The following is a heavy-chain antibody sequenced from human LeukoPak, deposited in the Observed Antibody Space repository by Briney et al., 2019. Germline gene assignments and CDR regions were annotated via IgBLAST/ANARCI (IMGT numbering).Heavy chain of an antibody. CDR3: AKDRGVPRYDNWFDP. CDR2: ITYDGSKK. CDR1: GFAFSSFG. Sequence: GGSLRLSCAASGFAFSSFGMHWARQAPGKGLDWVAVITYDGSKKYYADSVKGRFTISRDNSKNTLYLQMDILRTEDTAVYYCAKDRGVPRYDNWFDPWGQGTLVTVSS. V-gene: IGHV3-30-3*01. D-gene: IGHD3-10*01. J-gene: IGHJ5*02.